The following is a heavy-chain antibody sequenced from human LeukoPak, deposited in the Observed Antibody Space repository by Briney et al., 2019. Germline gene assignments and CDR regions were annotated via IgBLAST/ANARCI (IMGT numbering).Heavy chain of an antibody. CDR1: GFTFSSYG. V-gene: IGHV3-48*04. CDR2: ISSSGSTI. Sequence: PGGSLRLSCAASGFTFSSYGMSWVRQAPGKGLEWVSYISSSGSTIYYADSVKGRFTISRDNAKNSLYLQMNSLRAEDTAVYYCAGGGIAVAGYYYYYYYMDVWGKGTTVTVSS. CDR3: AGGGIAVAGYYYYYYYMDV. D-gene: IGHD6-19*01. J-gene: IGHJ6*03.